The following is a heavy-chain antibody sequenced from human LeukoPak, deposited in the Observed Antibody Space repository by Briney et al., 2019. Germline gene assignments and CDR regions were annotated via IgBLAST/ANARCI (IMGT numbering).Heavy chain of an antibody. Sequence: SETLSLTCTVSGYSISSGYYWGWIRQPPGKGLEWIGSIYHSGSTYYNPSLKSRVTISIDTSKNQFSLKVSSVTAADTAVYYWARGTSYSIFGGVYRTWSHPWGRGPRVPAPS. V-gene: IGHV4-38-2*02. D-gene: IGHD3-16*01. CDR1: GYSISSGYY. CDR3: ARGTSYSIFGGVYRTWSHP. J-gene: IGHJ5*02. CDR2: IYHSGST.